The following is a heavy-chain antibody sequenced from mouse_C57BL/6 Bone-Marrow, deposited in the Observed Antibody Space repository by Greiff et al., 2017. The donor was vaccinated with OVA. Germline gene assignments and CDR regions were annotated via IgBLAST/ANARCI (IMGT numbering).Heavy chain of an antibody. CDR2: ISNGGGST. J-gene: IGHJ1*03. CDR1: GFTFSDYY. V-gene: IGHV5-12*01. Sequence: EVHLVESGGGLVQPGGSLKLSCAASGFTFSDYYMYWVRQTPEKRLEWVAYISNGGGSTYYPDTVKGRFTISRDNAKNTLYLQMSRLKSEDTAMYYCARRRENNWDWYFDVWGTGTTVTVSS. CDR3: ARRRENNWDWYFDV. D-gene: IGHD4-1*01.